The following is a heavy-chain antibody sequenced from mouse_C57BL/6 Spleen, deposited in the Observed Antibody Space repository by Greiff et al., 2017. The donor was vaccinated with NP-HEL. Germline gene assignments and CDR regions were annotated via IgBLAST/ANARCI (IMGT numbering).Heavy chain of an antibody. J-gene: IGHJ4*01. CDR1: GYTFTSYW. CDR3: ARPDRGDAMDY. V-gene: IGHV1-64*01. CDR2: IHPNSGST. Sequence: QVQLQQPGAELVKPGASVKLSCKASGYTFTSYWMHWVKQRPGQGLEWIGMIHPNSGSTNYNEKFKSKATLTVDKSSSTAYMQLSSLTSEDSAVYYCARPDRGDAMDYWGQGTSVTVSS.